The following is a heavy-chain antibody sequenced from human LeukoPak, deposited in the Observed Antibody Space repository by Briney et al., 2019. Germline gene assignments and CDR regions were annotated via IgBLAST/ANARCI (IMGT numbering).Heavy chain of an antibody. CDR3: AREGGFYRALDY. J-gene: IGHJ4*02. CDR2: VHLDGRT. Sequence: SETLSLTCAVSGGSVTSTSWWTWVRQPPGKGLEWIGEVHLDGRTNYNPSLTGRLTMSVDLYENHISLKMASVTAADTAVYYCAREGGFYRALDYSGQGMLVTVSS. D-gene: IGHD3-3*01. V-gene: IGHV4-4*02. CDR1: GGSVTSTSW.